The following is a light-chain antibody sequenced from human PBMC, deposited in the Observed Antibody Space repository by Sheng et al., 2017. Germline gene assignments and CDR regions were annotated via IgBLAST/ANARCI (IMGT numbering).Light chain of an antibody. CDR1: LLQNKY. J-gene: IGLJ3*02. V-gene: IGLV3-27*01. CDR3: YSATDNLAV. Sequence: SYKLTQPSSVSVSPGQTARITCSGPLLQNKYARWFQQKPGQAPILIIYKDTERPSGIPERFSGSSSGTTVTLTIIGAHVEDEADYYCYSATDNLAVFGGGTTLTVL. CDR2: KDT.